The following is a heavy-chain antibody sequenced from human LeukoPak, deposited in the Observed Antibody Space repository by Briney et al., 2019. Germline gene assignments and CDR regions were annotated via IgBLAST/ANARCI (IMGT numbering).Heavy chain of an antibody. Sequence: GGSLRLSCAASGFTFSSYAMSWVRQAPGKGLEWVSAISGSGGSTYYADSVKGRFTISRDNSKNTLYLQMNSLRAEDTAVYYCAKVGPTYYYDTQAYYFDYWGQGTLVTVSS. V-gene: IGHV3-23*01. CDR3: AKVGPTYYYDTQAYYFDY. CDR1: GFTFSSYA. J-gene: IGHJ4*02. D-gene: IGHD3-22*01. CDR2: ISGSGGST.